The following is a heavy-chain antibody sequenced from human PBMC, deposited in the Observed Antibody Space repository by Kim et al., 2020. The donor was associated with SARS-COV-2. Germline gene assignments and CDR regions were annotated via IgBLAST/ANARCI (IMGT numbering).Heavy chain of an antibody. V-gene: IGHV4-59*13. CDR3: ARQKPGYRHYYYYGMDV. CDR1: GGSISSYY. Sequence: SETLSLTCTVSGGSISSYYWSWIRQPPGKGLEWIGYIYYSGSTNYNPSLKSRVTISVDTSKNQFSLKLSSVTAADTAVYYCARQKPGYRHYYYYGMDVWGQGTTVTVSS. D-gene: IGHD6-13*01. CDR2: IYYSGST. J-gene: IGHJ6*02.